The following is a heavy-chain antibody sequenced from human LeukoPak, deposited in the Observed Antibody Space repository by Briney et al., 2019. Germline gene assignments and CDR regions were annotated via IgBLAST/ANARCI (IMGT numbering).Heavy chain of an antibody. CDR2: ISYDGSNK. J-gene: IGHJ4*02. V-gene: IGHV3-30*04. Sequence: GSLRLSCAASGFTFSSYVMHWVRQAPGKGLEWVAIISYDGSNKYYADSVKGRFTISRDNSKNTLYLQMNSLRAEDTAVYYCAKDNDYGDYWGQGTLVTVSS. CDR3: AKDNDYGDY. CDR1: GFTFSSYV.